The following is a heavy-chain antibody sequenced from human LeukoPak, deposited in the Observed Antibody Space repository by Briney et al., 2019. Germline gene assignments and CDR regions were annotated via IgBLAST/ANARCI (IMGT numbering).Heavy chain of an antibody. Sequence: PSETLSLTCTVSGGSISSSSYFWGWIRQPPGRGLEWIGYIYYSGSTNYNPSLKSRVTISVDTSKNQFSLKLSSVTAADTAVYYCARGRRDYDILTGYLPSYYMDVWGKGTTVTISS. CDR1: GGSISSSSYF. J-gene: IGHJ6*03. CDR3: ARGRRDYDILTGYLPSYYMDV. D-gene: IGHD3-9*01. CDR2: IYYSGST. V-gene: IGHV4-61*05.